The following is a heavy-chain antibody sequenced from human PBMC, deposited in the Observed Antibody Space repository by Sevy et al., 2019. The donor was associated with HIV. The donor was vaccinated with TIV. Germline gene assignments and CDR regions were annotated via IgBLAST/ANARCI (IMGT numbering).Heavy chain of an antibody. CDR1: GYTFTGYS. CDR3: ARVVDYGSGTFKDY. D-gene: IGHD3-10*01. V-gene: IGHV1-2*02. J-gene: IGHJ4*02. CDR2: INPNSGDT. Sequence: ASVKVSCKASGYTFTGYSIYWVRQAPGQGLEWMGWINPNSGDTNYAQKFQGRFTMTRDTSISTAYMELSRLRSDDTAMYYCARVVDYGSGTFKDYWGQGTLVTVSS.